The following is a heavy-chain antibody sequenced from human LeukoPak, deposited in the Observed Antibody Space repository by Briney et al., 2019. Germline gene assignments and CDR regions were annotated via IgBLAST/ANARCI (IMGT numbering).Heavy chain of an antibody. D-gene: IGHD6-13*01. CDR2: IRYDGSDK. J-gene: IGHJ4*02. Sequence: GGSLRLSCAASGFTFSSYGMHWVRQAPGKGLEWVAFIRYDGSDKYYADSVKGRFTISRDNSRNTLYLQMNSLRGEDTAVYYCAKIRAVAGHFRYGGQGTLVTVSS. CDR3: AKIRAVAGHFRY. V-gene: IGHV3-30*02. CDR1: GFTFSSYG.